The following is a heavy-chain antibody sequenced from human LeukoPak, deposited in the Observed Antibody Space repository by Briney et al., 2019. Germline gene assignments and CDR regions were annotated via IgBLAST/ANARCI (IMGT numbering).Heavy chain of an antibody. J-gene: IGHJ4*02. CDR3: AKGDYYYDSSGYPFDY. D-gene: IGHD3-22*01. CDR2: ISGSGGST. V-gene: IGHV3-23*01. Sequence: GGSLRLSCAASGFTFSSYAMSWVRQAPGEGLEWVSAISGSGGSTYYADSVKGRFTISRDNSKNTLYLQMNSLRAEDTAVYYCAKGDYYYDSSGYPFDYWGQGTLVTVSS. CDR1: GFTFSSYA.